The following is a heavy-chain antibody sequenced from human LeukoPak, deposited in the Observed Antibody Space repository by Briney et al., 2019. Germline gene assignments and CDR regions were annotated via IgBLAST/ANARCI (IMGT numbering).Heavy chain of an antibody. V-gene: IGHV3-48*03. D-gene: IGHD3-22*01. CDR1: GFTFSSYE. J-gene: IGHJ4*02. Sequence: GGSLRLSCAASGFTFSSYEMNWVRQAPGKGLEWVSYISSSGSTIYYADSVKGRFTISRDNAKNSLYLQMNSLRAEDTAVYYCAKDRVYYDSSGYLGGWGQGTLVTVSS. CDR2: ISSSGSTI. CDR3: AKDRVYYDSSGYLGG.